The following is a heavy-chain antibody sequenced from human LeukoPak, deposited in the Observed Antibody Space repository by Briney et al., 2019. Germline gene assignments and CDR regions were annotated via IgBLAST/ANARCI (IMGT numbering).Heavy chain of an antibody. CDR1: RFTLSYYW. Sequence: GGSLRLFCAASRFTLSYYWMHWPRQAPGKARVCFSRINSDGGYTNYADSVKGRFTISRDNAKNTLYMQMNSLRAEDSAVYYCVADNGAYWGQGTLVTVSS. V-gene: IGHV3-74*01. D-gene: IGHD1-26*01. J-gene: IGHJ4*02. CDR2: INSDGGYT. CDR3: VADNGAY.